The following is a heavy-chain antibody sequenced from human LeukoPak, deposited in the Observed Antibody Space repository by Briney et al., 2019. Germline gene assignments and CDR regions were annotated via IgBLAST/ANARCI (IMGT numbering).Heavy chain of an antibody. Sequence: GGSLRLSCAASGFTVSSNYMSWVRQVPGKGLEWVSVIYSGGRTYYADSVKGRFTISRDNSKNTLYLQMNSLRAEDAAVYCCARSPDGLMGATSDWGQGALVTVSS. D-gene: IGHD1-26*01. V-gene: IGHV3-53*01. J-gene: IGHJ4*02. CDR1: GFTVSSNY. CDR3: ARSPDGLMGATSD. CDR2: IYSGGRT.